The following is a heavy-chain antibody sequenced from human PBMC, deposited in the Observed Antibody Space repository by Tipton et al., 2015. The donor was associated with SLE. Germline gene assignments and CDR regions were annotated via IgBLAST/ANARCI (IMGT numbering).Heavy chain of an antibody. CDR2: IYPGDSYT. J-gene: IGHJ6*02. V-gene: IGHV5-51*01. Sequence: QLVQSGAEVKKPGESLKISCKGSGYSFTNYWIGWVRKMPGKGLEWMGIIYPGDSYTKYSPSFQGQATISADKSISTSYLQWSSLKASDTAMYYCARHSGWKQTLYKTYYFGMDVWGQGTTVTVSS. CDR1: GYSFTNYW. CDR3: ARHSGWKQTLYKTYYFGMDV. D-gene: IGHD3-10*01.